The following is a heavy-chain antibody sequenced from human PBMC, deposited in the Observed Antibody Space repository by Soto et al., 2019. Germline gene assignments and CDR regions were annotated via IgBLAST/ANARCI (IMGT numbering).Heavy chain of an antibody. Sequence: PGGSKRLSCGASGFTFGGYAMSWVRQAPGKGLEWVSASSGSGGSTYYADSVKGRFTISRDNSKNTLYLQMNSLRAEDTAVYYCAKDLNFPMSESGPGAFDIWGQGTMVTVSS. D-gene: IGHD3-10*01. CDR1: GFTFGGYA. CDR2: SSGSGGST. V-gene: IGHV3-23*01. J-gene: IGHJ3*02. CDR3: AKDLNFPMSESGPGAFDI.